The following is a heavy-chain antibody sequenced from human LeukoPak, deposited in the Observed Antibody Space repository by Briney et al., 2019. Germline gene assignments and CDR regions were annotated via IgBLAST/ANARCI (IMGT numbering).Heavy chain of an antibody. CDR3: AREKGYYGSGSYYDY. CDR1: GSTFSSYG. Sequence: GGSLRLSCAASGSTFSSYGMHWVRQAPGKGLEWVAVIWYDGSNKYYADSVKGRFTISRDNSKNTLYLQMNSLRAEDTAVYYCAREKGYYGSGSYYDYWGQGTLVTVSS. J-gene: IGHJ4*02. V-gene: IGHV3-33*01. CDR2: IWYDGSNK. D-gene: IGHD3-10*01.